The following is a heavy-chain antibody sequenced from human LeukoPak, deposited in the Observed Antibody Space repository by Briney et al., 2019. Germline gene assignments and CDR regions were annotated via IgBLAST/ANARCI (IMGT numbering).Heavy chain of an antibody. CDR1: GFTFSSYW. V-gene: IGHV3-7*01. CDR2: IKKDGGEK. J-gene: IGHJ3*02. CDR3: ARVPNYYYDSSGYYPGAFDI. Sequence: GGSLRLSCAASGFTFSSYWMSWVRKAPGKGRNGVANIKKDGGEKYYVDSVKGRFTISRDNAKNSLYLQMNSLRAEDTAVYYCARVPNYYYDSSGYYPGAFDIWGQGTMVTVSS. D-gene: IGHD3-22*01.